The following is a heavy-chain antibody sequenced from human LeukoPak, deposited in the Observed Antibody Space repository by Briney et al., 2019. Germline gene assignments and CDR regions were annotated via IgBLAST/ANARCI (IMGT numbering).Heavy chain of an antibody. Sequence: GESLKISCKGSGYSFTSYWICWVRQMPGKGLEWMGIIYPGDSDTRYSPSFQGQVTISADKSISTAYLQWSSLKASDTAMYYCARQKSYYDGYFDYWGQGTLVIVSS. D-gene: IGHD3-16*01. CDR1: GYSFTSYW. V-gene: IGHV5-51*01. CDR3: ARQKSYYDGYFDY. CDR2: IYPGDSDT. J-gene: IGHJ4*02.